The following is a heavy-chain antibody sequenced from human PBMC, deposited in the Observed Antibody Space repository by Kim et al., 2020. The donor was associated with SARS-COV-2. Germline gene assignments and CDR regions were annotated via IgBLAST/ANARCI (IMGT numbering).Heavy chain of an antibody. CDR1: GFTFSSYA. D-gene: IGHD3-10*01. CDR3: WCGTMVRGRGGMDV. Sequence: GGSLRLSCAASGFTFSSYAMSWVRQAPGKGLEWVSAISGSGGSTYYADSVKGRFTISRDNSKNTLYLQMNSLRAEDTAVYYCWCGTMVRGRGGMDVWGQGTTVTVSS. CDR2: ISGSGGST. V-gene: IGHV3-23*01. J-gene: IGHJ6*02.